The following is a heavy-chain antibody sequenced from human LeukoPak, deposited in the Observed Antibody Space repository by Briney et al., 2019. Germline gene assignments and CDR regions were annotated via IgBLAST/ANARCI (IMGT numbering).Heavy chain of an antibody. CDR2: ISGGGDIT. D-gene: IGHD6-6*01. J-gene: IGHJ5*02. V-gene: IGHV3-23*01. Sequence: GGSLRLSCAASGFNFANHAMSWVRQTPGKGLEWVSAISGGGDITYYADSVKGRFTISRDNSKNTLYLQMNSLRAEDTAVYYCAKDRRGQLATNWFDPWGQGTLVTVSS. CDR3: AKDRRGQLATNWFDP. CDR1: GFNFANHA.